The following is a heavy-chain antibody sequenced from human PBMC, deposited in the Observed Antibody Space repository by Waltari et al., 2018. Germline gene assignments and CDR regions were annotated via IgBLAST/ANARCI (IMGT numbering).Heavy chain of an antibody. CDR2: IRSSSSYI. CDR3: ASLGNGYDFDY. D-gene: IGHD5-12*01. V-gene: IGHV3-21*01. Sequence: EVQLVESGGGLVKPGGSLRLSCAASGFTFSSYSMNWVRQAPGKGLEWVSAIRSSSSYIYYADSVKGRFTISRDNAKNSLYLQMNSLRAEDTAVYYCASLGNGYDFDYWGQGTLVTVSS. CDR1: GFTFSSYS. J-gene: IGHJ4*02.